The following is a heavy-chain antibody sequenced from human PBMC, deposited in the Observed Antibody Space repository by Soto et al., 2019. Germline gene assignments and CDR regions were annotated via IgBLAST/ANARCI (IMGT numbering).Heavy chain of an antibody. J-gene: IGHJ3*02. D-gene: IGHD1-1*01. CDR2: IYYTGST. Sequence: QLQLQESGPGLVKPSETLSLTCTVSGGSISSSLHFWGWIRQPPGKGLEWIGSIYYTGSTYFNPSLKSRITISVDTSKDQFSLEVNSVTAADTAVYYCAKSGSEYPGTSDIWSRGTMVTVSS. CDR3: AKSGSEYPGTSDI. CDR1: GGSISSSLHF. V-gene: IGHV4-39*01.